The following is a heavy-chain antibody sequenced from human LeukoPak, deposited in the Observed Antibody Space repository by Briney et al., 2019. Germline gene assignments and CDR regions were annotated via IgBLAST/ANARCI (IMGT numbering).Heavy chain of an antibody. Sequence: TGGSLRLSCAASWFSVSNTCMSWVRQAPGKGLEWVSIIYSGGNTYYADSVKGRFTISRDNSKNTLYIQMNRPRPENTAEYCGERGTVTAPDFWCQGTLVTVSS. D-gene: IGHD2-21*02. J-gene: IGHJ4*02. CDR2: IYSGGNT. CDR3: ERGTVTAPDF. CDR1: WFSVSNTC. V-gene: IGHV3-53*01.